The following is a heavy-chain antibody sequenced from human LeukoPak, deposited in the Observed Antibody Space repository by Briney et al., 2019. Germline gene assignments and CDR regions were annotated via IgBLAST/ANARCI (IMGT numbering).Heavy chain of an antibody. Sequence: GGSLRLSCAASGFTFSSYAMSWGRQAPGTGQELVSAISGSCGGTYYADSVKSRFTISRDNSKNTLYLQMNSLRAEDTAVYYCAKDAYYYDSSGYSPYDAFDIWGQGAMVTVSS. D-gene: IGHD3-22*01. CDR3: AKDAYYYDSSGYSPYDAFDI. J-gene: IGHJ3*02. CDR1: GFTFSSYA. V-gene: IGHV3-23*01. CDR2: ISGSCGGT.